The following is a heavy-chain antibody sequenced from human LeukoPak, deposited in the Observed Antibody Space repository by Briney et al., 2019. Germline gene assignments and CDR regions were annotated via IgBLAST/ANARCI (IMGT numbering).Heavy chain of an antibody. CDR2: IYTSGST. CDR1: GGSISSGSYY. V-gene: IGHV4-61*02. D-gene: IGHD3-10*01. J-gene: IGHJ4*02. CDR3: ARRAPPAVRGVPDY. Sequence: SETLSLTCTVSGGSISSGSYYWSWIRQPAGKGLEWIGRIYTSGSTNYNPSLKSRVTISVDTSKNQFSLKLSSVTAADTAVYYCARRAPPAVRGVPDYWGQGTLVTVSS.